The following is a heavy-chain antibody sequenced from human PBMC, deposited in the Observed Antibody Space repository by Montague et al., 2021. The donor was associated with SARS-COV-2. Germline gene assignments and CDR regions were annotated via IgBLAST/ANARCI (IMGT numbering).Heavy chain of an antibody. D-gene: IGHD2-15*01. CDR2: IYTSGST. CDR1: GGSISSGSYY. J-gene: IGHJ5*02. CDR3: ARGGSGGSCYPNPFST. Sequence: TLSLTCTVSGGSISSGSYYWSWIRQPAGKGLEWIGRIYTSGSTNYNPSLKSRVTISVDTSKNQFSLKLSSVTAADTAVYYCARGGSGGSCYPNPFSTWGQGTLVTVSS. V-gene: IGHV4-61*02.